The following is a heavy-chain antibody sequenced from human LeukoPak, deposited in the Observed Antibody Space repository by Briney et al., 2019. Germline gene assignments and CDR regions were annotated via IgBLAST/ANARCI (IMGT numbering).Heavy chain of an antibody. J-gene: IGHJ4*02. V-gene: IGHV3-23*01. Sequence: GGSLRLSCEASGFTFSSYAMSWVRQAQGKGLEWVSAISGSGGSTYYADSVKGRFTISRDNSKNTLYLQMNSLRAEDTAVYYCAKDRALLWFGELSYFDYWGQGTLVTVSS. D-gene: IGHD3-10*01. CDR3: AKDRALLWFGELSYFDY. CDR2: ISGSGGST. CDR1: GFTFSSYA.